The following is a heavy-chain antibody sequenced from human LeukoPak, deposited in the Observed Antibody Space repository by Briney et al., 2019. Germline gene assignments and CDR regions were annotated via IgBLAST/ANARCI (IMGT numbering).Heavy chain of an antibody. Sequence: ASVKVSCKASGYTFTNYGISWVRQAPGQGLEWMGWISGYNGYTYYAQKLQGRVTMTTDTSTSTAYMELRSLRSDDTAVYYCARDSPLGGWLQFQILPYYFDYWGQGTLVTVSS. CDR1: GYTFTNYG. CDR2: ISGYNGYT. V-gene: IGHV1-18*01. D-gene: IGHD5-24*01. CDR3: ARDSPLGGWLQFQILPYYFDY. J-gene: IGHJ4*02.